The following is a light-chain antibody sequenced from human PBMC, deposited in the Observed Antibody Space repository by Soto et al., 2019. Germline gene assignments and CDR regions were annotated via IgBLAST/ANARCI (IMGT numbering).Light chain of an antibody. CDR3: QQYGSPPTT. CDR1: QTVSNNY. V-gene: IGKV3-20*01. Sequence: EIVLTQSPGTLSLSPGERATLSCRASQTVSNNYLAWYQQKPGQAPRLLIYGASTRATGIPARFSGSGSGTEFTLTISSLQSEDFAVYYCQQYGSPPTTFGQGTRLEIK. J-gene: IGKJ5*01. CDR2: GAS.